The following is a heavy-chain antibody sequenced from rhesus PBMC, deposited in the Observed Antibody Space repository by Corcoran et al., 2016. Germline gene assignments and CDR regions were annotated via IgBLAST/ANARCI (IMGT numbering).Heavy chain of an antibody. D-gene: IGHD3-16*01. CDR3: AIGSYYLDY. CDR1: GGSISSGYSY. CDR2: ITYSGST. V-gene: IGHV4-122*02. J-gene: IGHJ4*01. Sequence: QVQLQESGPGLVKPSETLSLTCAAPGGSISSGYSYWSWIRQPPGKGLEWIGYITYSGSTSYNPSLKSRVTISRDTSKNQFSLKLSSVTAADTAVYYCAIGSYYLDYWGQGVLVTVSS.